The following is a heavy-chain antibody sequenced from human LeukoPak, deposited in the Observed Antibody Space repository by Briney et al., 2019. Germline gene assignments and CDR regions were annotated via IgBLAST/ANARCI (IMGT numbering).Heavy chain of an antibody. V-gene: IGHV3-23*01. J-gene: IGHJ2*01. D-gene: IGHD3-10*01. CDR1: GFTFGNFG. CDR3: ARELVSSGTGYFDL. CDR2: ITGSSTWT. Sequence: GGSLRLSCEASGFTFGNFGMTWVRQAPGKGLQWVSGITGSSTWTYYAASVKGRFTVSRDNSQNTLHLQMNSLRTDDTAVYYCARELVSSGTGYFDLWGRGTLVTVSS.